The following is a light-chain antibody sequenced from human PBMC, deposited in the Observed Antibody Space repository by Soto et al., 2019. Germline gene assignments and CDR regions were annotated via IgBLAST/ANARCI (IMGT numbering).Light chain of an antibody. Sequence: EVVLTQSPALLSLSPGEIATLSCRASKSVSVNFAWYQHKPGQAPRPLIYSASDRAPGIPARFSGSGSGTDFTLTISSLEPADFAVYYCQERNRWPRGTFGAGTKVEIK. CDR1: KSVSVN. CDR3: QERNRWPRGT. J-gene: IGKJ4*01. CDR2: SAS. V-gene: IGKV3-11*01.